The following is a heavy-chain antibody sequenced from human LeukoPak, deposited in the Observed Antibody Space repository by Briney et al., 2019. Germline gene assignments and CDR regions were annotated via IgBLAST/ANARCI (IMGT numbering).Heavy chain of an antibody. CDR2: IWYDGSNK. D-gene: IGHD3-9*01. V-gene: IGHV3-33*08. CDR1: GFTFSSYG. CDR3: ARDPRYYDILTGYYFGTPY. Sequence: GGSLRLSCAASGFTFSSYGMHWVRQAPGKGLEWVAVIWYDGSNKYYADSVKGRFTISRDNSKNTLYLQMNSLRAEDTAVYYCARDPRYYDILTGYYFGTPYWGQGTLVTVSS. J-gene: IGHJ4*02.